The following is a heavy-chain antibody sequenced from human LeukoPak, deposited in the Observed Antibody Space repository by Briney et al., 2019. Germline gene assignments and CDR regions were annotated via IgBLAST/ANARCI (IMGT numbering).Heavy chain of an antibody. Sequence: SETLSLTCAVYGGSFSGYYWSWIRQPPGKGLEWIGEINHSGSTNYNPSLKSRVTISVDTSKNQFSLKLSSVTAADTAVYYCAKDLESVAGTLGYWGQGTLVTVSS. D-gene: IGHD6-19*01. V-gene: IGHV4-34*01. CDR1: GGSFSGYY. J-gene: IGHJ4*02. CDR3: AKDLESVAGTLGY. CDR2: INHSGST.